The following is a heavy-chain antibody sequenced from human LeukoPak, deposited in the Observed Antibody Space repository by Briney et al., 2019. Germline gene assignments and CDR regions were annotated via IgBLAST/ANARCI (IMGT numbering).Heavy chain of an antibody. V-gene: IGHV3-7*01. Sequence: VESLGLSCAASGFPFSDYWMDWVRQAPGKGMEWVASIKQDGSEKYYADSVKGRFTISRDNAKNSLYLQMNSLRAEDTAVYYCSRSLDYWGQGALVTVSS. CDR2: IKQDGSEK. J-gene: IGHJ4*02. CDR3: SRSLDY. CDR1: GFPFSDYW.